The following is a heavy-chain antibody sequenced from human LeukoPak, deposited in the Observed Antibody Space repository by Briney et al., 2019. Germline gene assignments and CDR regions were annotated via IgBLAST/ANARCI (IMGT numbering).Heavy chain of an antibody. D-gene: IGHD6-19*01. CDR2: IIPIFGTA. J-gene: IGHJ5*02. CDR1: GGTFSSYA. CDR3: ASHQAVAGPPTYNWFDP. Sequence: GASVKVSCKASGGTFSSYAISWVRQAPGQGLEWMGGIIPIFGTANYAQKFQGRVTITADESTSTAYMELSSLRSEDTAVYYCASHQAVAGPPTYNWFDPWGQGTLVTVSS. V-gene: IGHV1-69*13.